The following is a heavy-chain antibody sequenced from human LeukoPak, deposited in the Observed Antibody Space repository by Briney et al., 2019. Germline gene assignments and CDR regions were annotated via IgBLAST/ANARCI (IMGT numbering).Heavy chain of an antibody. Sequence: ASVKVSRTASGYTFTSYDINWVRQTTGQGLEWMGWMNPNSGSTGYAQKFQGRVTITRNTSISTAYMELSGLRSEDTAVYYCARGRSTGYPYYFEYWGQGTLVTVSS. V-gene: IGHV1-8*03. J-gene: IGHJ4*02. CDR2: MNPNSGST. CDR1: GYTFTSYD. D-gene: IGHD5-12*01. CDR3: ARGRSTGYPYYFEY.